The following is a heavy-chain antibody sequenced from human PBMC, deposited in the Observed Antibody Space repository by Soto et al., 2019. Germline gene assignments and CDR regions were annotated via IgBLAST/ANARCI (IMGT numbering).Heavy chain of an antibody. V-gene: IGHV3-74*01. CDR1: GFTFSNYW. Sequence: EVPLVESGGGLVQPGGSLRLSCAASGFTFSNYWMHWVRQAPGKGPVWVSRINTDGSTTNYADSVKGRFTISRDNAKNTLYLQTNSLGAEDTAVYYCARDLGGYASHWGQGTLVTVSS. J-gene: IGHJ4*02. CDR3: ARDLGGYASH. D-gene: IGHD3-16*01. CDR2: INTDGSTT.